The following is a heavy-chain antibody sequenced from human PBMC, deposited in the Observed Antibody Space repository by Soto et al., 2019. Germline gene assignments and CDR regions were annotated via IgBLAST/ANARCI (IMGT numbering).Heavy chain of an antibody. D-gene: IGHD6-19*01. Sequence: QVQLVQSGAEVKKPGSSVKVSCKASGGTFSSYAISWVRQAPGQGLEWMGGIIPIFGTANYAQKFQGRVTITADESTSTAYMELSSLRSDDTAVYYCARDGVWSSGWSRGGYYGMDVWGQGTTVTVSS. CDR2: IIPIFGTA. CDR3: ARDGVWSSGWSRGGYYGMDV. J-gene: IGHJ6*02. CDR1: GGTFSSYA. V-gene: IGHV1-69*01.